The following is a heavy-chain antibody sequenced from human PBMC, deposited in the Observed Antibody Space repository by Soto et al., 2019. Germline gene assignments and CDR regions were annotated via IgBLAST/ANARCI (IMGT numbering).Heavy chain of an antibody. CDR1: GFTFSSYA. J-gene: IGHJ4*02. CDR3: AKDLSNQLQKEGAYYDFWSGYYFDY. D-gene: IGHD3-3*01. V-gene: IGHV3-23*01. Sequence: PGGSLRLSCAASGFTFSSYAMSWVRQAPGKGLEWVSAISGSGGSTYYADSVKGRFTISRDNSKNTLYLQMNSLRAEDTAVYYCAKDLSNQLQKEGAYYDFWSGYYFDYWGQGTLVTVSS. CDR2: ISGSGGST.